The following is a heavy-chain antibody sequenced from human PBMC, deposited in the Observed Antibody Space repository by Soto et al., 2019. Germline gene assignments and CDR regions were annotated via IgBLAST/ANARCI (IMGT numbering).Heavy chain of an antibody. CDR3: AKDRTAYYYDYDMDV. Sequence: PGGSLRLSCAASGFTFSNYGMHWVRQAPGKGLEWVAVISYDGNNKYYADSVKGRFTISRDTSKNTLYLQMKSLRADDTAVYYCAKDRTAYYYDYDMDVWGQGTTVTVSS. J-gene: IGHJ6*02. V-gene: IGHV3-30*18. CDR2: ISYDGNNK. CDR1: GFTFSNYG.